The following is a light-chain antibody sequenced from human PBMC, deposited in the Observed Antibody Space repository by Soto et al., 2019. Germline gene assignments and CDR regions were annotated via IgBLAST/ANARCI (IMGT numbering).Light chain of an antibody. V-gene: IGKV3-20*01. Sequence: ENGFKQSPATVSLSPGERATLSCRASQSVSSYLAWYQQKPGQAPRLLIYGASSRATGIPDRFSGSGSRTDFTLTISRLEPEDFAVYYCQQYGTSLTWTFGQGTKVDI. CDR2: GAS. J-gene: IGKJ1*01. CDR1: QSVSSY. CDR3: QQYGTSLTWT.